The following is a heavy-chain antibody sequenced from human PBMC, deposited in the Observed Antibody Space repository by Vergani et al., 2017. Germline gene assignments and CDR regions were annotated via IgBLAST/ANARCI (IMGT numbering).Heavy chain of an antibody. V-gene: IGHV3-48*03. J-gene: IGHJ6*03. CDR2: ISSSGSTI. CDR1: GFTFSSYE. CDR3: ARLANWGWGPYYYYYMDV. D-gene: IGHD7-27*01. Sequence: EVQLVESGGGLVKPGGSLRLSCAASGFTFSSYEMNWVRQAPGKGLEWVSYISSSGSTIYYADSMKGRFIISRDNAKNSLYLQMNSLRAEDTAVYYCARLANWGWGPYYYYYMDVWGKGTTVTVSS.